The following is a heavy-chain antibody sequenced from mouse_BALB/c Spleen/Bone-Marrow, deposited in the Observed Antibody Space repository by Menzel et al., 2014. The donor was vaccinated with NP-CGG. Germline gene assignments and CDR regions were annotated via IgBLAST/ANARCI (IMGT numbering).Heavy chain of an antibody. CDR1: GYSFTSYW. CDR2: IHPSDSET. D-gene: IGHD2-2*01. Sequence: QVQLQQSGAELVRPGASVKLSCKTSGYSFTSYWMNWVKQRPGQGLEWIGMIHPSDSETKLNQKFKDKATLTVDKSSSTAYMQLNSPTSEDSAVYYCTRGDGYGCFPYWGQGTLVTVSA. V-gene: IGHV1-61*01. CDR3: TRGDGYGCFPY. J-gene: IGHJ3*01.